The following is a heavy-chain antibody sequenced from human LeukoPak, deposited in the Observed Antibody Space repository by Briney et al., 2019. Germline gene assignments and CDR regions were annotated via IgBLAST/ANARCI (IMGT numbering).Heavy chain of an antibody. CDR3: GRVGGRSKAAKGDAFDI. V-gene: IGHV3-21*01. Sequence: GGSLRLSCAASGFTFSSYSMNWVRQAPGKGLEWVSSISSGSTYMYYADSVKGRFTISRDNAKNSMYLQMNSLRVEDTAVYYCGRVGGRSKAAKGDAFDIWGQGTMVTVSS. D-gene: IGHD6-6*01. CDR1: GFTFSSYS. J-gene: IGHJ3*02. CDR2: ISSGSTYM.